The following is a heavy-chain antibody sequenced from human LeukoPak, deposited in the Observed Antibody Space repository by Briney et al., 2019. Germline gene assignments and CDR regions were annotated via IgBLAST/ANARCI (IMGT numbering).Heavy chain of an antibody. V-gene: IGHV4-31*03. CDR3: ARGIAAAGTFDY. D-gene: IGHD6-13*01. Sequence: SETLSLTCTVSGGSISSGGYYWSWIRQHPGKGLEWIGYIYYSGSTYYNPSLKSRVTISVDTSKNQFSLKLSSVTAADTAVYYCARGIAAAGTFDYWGQGTLVTVSS. CDR1: GGSISSGGYY. CDR2: IYYSGST. J-gene: IGHJ4*02.